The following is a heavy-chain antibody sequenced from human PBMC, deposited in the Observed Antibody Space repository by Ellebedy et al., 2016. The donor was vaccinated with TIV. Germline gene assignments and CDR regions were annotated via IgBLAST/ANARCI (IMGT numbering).Heavy chain of an antibody. Sequence: GGSLRLSCAASGFTVSSNYMSWVRQAPGKGLEWVSVIYSGGSTYYADSVKGRFTISRDNSKNTLYLQMNSLRAEDMAVYYCAKDRIALDATADMGEFDFWGQGTLVTVSS. CDR2: IYSGGST. V-gene: IGHV3-53*01. D-gene: IGHD3-16*01. CDR3: AKDRIALDATADMGEFDF. CDR1: GFTVSSNY. J-gene: IGHJ4*02.